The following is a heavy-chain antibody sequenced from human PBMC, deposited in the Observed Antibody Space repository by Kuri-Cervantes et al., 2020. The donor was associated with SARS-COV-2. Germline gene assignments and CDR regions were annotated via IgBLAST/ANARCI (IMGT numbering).Heavy chain of an antibody. J-gene: IGHJ6*02. CDR1: GGSLSSYY. CDR2: IYYSGST. V-gene: IGHV4-59*08. Sequence: SETLSLTCTVSGGSLSSYYWSWIRQPPGKGLEWIGYIYYSGSTNYNPSLKSRVTIAVDTSRNQFSLKLSSVTAADTAVYYCARLNLYYYYYGMDVWGQGTTVTVSS. CDR3: ARLNLYYYYYGMDV.